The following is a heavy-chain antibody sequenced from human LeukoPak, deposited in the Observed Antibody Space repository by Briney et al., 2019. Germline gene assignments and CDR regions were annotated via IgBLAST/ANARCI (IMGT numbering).Heavy chain of an antibody. V-gene: IGHV4-34*01. CDR2: INHSGRT. CDR1: GGSFFGSH. Sequence: PSETLSLTCAVSGGSFFGSHWNWIRQSPEKGLEWIGEINHSGRTNYNPSPKSRVTISVDTSKSQFFLKLTSVTAADTAVYYCARDPTTVATLPYYFDFWGQGTLVTVSA. CDR3: ARDPTTVATLPYYFDF. D-gene: IGHD4-23*01. J-gene: IGHJ4*02.